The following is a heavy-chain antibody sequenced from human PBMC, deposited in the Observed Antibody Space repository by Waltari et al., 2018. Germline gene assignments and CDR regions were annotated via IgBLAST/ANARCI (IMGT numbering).Heavy chain of an antibody. D-gene: IGHD3-10*01. V-gene: IGHV3-7*01. Sequence: EVQLVESGGGLVQPGGSLRLSCAASGLTLSKFWMSWVRKAPGKGLGWVASVKEDGGAKYYVYSLKGRIISSIDNAKNSLYLQMNSLRVEDTAVYYCARDRGYFDYWGLGTLVTVSS. CDR3: ARDRGYFDY. J-gene: IGHJ4*02. CDR1: GLTLSKFW. CDR2: VKEDGGAK.